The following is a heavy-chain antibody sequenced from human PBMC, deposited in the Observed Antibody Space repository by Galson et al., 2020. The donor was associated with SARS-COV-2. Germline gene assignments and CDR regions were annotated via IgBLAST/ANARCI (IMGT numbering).Heavy chain of an antibody. J-gene: IGHJ6*02. D-gene: IGHD6-19*01. CDR3: ASGIAVAGPYYYYGMDV. V-gene: IGHV3-11*01. CDR2: ISSSGSTI. Sequence: GGSLRLSCAASGFTFSDYSMSWIRQAPGKGLEWVSYISSSGSTIYYADSVKGRFTISRDNAKNSLYLQMNSLRAEDTAVYYWASGIAVAGPYYYYGMDVWGQGTTVTVSS. CDR1: GFTFSDYS.